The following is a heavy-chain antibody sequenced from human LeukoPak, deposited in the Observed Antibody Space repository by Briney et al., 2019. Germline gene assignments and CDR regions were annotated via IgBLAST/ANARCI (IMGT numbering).Heavy chain of an antibody. CDR3: ARQYIDILTGYHRGELYWYFDL. CDR2: IYNSGTT. D-gene: IGHD3-9*01. Sequence: PSETLSLTCTVSGGSISSYYWSWIRQSPGKGLEYIGYIYNSGTTNYNPSLKSRVTISVDTSKNQFSLKLSSVTAADTAVYYCARQYIDILTGYHRGELYWYFDLWGRGTLVTVSS. CDR1: GGSISSYY. V-gene: IGHV4-59*08. J-gene: IGHJ2*01.